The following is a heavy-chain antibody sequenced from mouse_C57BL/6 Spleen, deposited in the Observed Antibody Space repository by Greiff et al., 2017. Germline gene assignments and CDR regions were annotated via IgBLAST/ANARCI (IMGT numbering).Heavy chain of an antibody. CDR1: GFTFSSYA. V-gene: IGHV5-4*01. D-gene: IGHD4-1*01. Sequence: EVQLVESGGGLVKPGGSLKLSCAASGFTFSSYAMSWVRQTPEKRLEWVATISAGGSYTYYPDNVKGRFTISRDNAKNNLYLQMSHLKSEDTAMYYCARERTGTVFYAMDYWGQGTSVTVSS. CDR3: ARERTGTVFYAMDY. J-gene: IGHJ4*01. CDR2: ISAGGSYT.